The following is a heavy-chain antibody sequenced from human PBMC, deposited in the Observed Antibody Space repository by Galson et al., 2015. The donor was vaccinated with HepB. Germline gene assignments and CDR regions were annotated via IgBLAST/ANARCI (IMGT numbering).Heavy chain of an antibody. Sequence: SVKVSCKASGYNFSSSDINCVRQATGQGLEWMGWMNPDSGNTEYAEKFQGRVTFTRNISINTAYLELNALRSDDTAVYYCARASHTIFGPSQPWGQGTLVTVSS. CDR3: ARASHTIFGPSQP. D-gene: IGHD3-3*01. CDR2: MNPDSGNT. V-gene: IGHV1-8*01. J-gene: IGHJ1*01. CDR1: GYNFSSSD.